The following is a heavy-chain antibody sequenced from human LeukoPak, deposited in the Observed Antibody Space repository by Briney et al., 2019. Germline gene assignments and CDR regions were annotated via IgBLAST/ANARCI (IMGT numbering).Heavy chain of an antibody. J-gene: IGHJ3*02. CDR1: GFTFSTHS. CDR3: ARGTPFDI. V-gene: IGHV3-48*04. Sequence: PGGSLRLSCAASGFTFSTHSMNWVRQAPGKGLEWVSYITNGGATVYYADSVKGRFTISRDNAKNSLYLQMNSLRAEDTAVYYCARGTPFDIWGQGTTVTVSS. CDR2: ITNGGATV. D-gene: IGHD2-15*01.